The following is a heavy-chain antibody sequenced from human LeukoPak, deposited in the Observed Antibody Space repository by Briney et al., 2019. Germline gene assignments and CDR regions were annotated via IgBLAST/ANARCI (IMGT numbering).Heavy chain of an antibody. D-gene: IGHD1-1*01. CDR1: GFTFSSYS. Sequence: GGSLRLSCAASGFTFSSYSMNWVRQAPGKGLEWVSSISSSSSYIYYADSVKGRFTVSRDNAKNSLFLQMNSLRAEDTAIYYCARSLTTLTYEGYWGQGTLVTVSS. CDR2: ISSSSSYI. V-gene: IGHV3-21*01. J-gene: IGHJ4*02. CDR3: ARSLTTLTYEGY.